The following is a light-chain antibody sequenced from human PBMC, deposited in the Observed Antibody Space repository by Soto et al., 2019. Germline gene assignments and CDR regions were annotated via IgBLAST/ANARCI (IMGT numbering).Light chain of an antibody. CDR3: ISYTRSSPYV. CDR2: DVS. CDR1: SSDVGGYNY. Sequence: QSVLTQLASVSGSPGQSITISCTGTSSDVGGYNYVSWYQHNPGKAPKLIIFDVSNRPSGISNRFSGSKSGNTASLTISGLQAEDEADYYCISYTRSSPYVFGTGTKVTV. J-gene: IGLJ1*01. V-gene: IGLV2-14*03.